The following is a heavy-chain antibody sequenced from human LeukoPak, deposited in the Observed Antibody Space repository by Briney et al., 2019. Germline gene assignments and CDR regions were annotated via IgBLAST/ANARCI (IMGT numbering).Heavy chain of an antibody. J-gene: IGHJ6*02. Sequence: GGSLRLSCVASGFTFSSYSMNWVRQAPGKGLEWVSSISSSSSYIYYADSVKGRFTISRDNAKNSLYLQTNSLRAEDTAVYYCAREFSLDMATITFYYGMDVRGQGTTVTVSS. V-gene: IGHV3-21*01. CDR1: GFTFSSYS. CDR3: AREFSLDMATITFYYGMDV. D-gene: IGHD5-24*01. CDR2: ISSSSSYI.